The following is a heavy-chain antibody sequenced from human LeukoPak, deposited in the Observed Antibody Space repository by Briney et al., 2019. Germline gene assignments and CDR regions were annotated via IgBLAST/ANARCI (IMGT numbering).Heavy chain of an antibody. CDR2: IYYSGST. D-gene: IGHD6-6*01. Sequence: SETLSLTCAVYGGSFSGYYWSWIRQPPGKGLEWIGYIYYSGSTNYNPSLKSRVTTSVDTSKNQFSLKLSSVTAADTAVYYCARGLEGYSSSTFDYWGQGTLVTVSS. CDR3: ARGLEGYSSSTFDY. CDR1: GGSFSGYY. J-gene: IGHJ4*02. V-gene: IGHV4-59*01.